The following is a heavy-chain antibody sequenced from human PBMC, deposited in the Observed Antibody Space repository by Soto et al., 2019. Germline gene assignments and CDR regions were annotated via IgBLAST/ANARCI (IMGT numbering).Heavy chain of an antibody. V-gene: IGHV1-69*02. Sequence: ASVKVSCKASGGTFSSYTISWVRQAPGQGLEWMGRIIPILGIANYAQKFQGRVTITADKSTSTAHMELSSLRSEDTAVYYCARGDTAMAPFDYWGQGTLVTVSS. CDR1: GGTFSSYT. CDR2: IIPILGIA. D-gene: IGHD5-18*01. J-gene: IGHJ4*02. CDR3: ARGDTAMAPFDY.